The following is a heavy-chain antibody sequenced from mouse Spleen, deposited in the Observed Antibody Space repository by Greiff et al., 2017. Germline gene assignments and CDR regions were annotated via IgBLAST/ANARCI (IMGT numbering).Heavy chain of an antibody. Sequence: QVQLQQPGAELVMPGASVKLSCKASGYTFTSYWMHWVKQRPGQGLEWIGEIDPSDSYTNYNQKFKGKATLTVDKSSSTAYMQLSSLTSEDSAVYYCAREGTYYSNYRYYAMDYWGQGTSVTVSS. CDR3: AREGTYYSNYRYYAMDY. V-gene: IGHV1-69*01. D-gene: IGHD2-5*01. J-gene: IGHJ4*01. CDR2: IDPSDSYT. CDR1: GYTFTSYW.